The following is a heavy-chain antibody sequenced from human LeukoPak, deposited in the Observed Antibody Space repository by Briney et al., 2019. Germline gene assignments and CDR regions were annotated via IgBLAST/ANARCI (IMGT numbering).Heavy chain of an antibody. CDR3: ARDEEEYCTSASCYYFDY. J-gene: IGHJ4*02. V-gene: IGHV1-18*01. CDR2: ISANNGNT. D-gene: IGHD2-2*01. Sequence: GASVKVSCKASGYTFTTYGISWVRQAPGQGLEWMGWISANNGNTNYARKLQGRVTMTTDTSTSTAYMELRSLRSDDSAVHFCARDEEEYCTSASCYYFDYWGQGTLVTVSS. CDR1: GYTFTTYG.